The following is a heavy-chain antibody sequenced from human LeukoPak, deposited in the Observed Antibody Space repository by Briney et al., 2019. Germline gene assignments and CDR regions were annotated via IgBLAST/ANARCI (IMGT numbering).Heavy chain of an antibody. CDR3: ARTGSSWYLDAFDI. CDR2: IYYSGST. V-gene: IGHV4-59*01. CDR1: GGSISSYY. D-gene: IGHD6-13*01. J-gene: IGHJ3*02. Sequence: SETLSLTCTVSGGSISSYYWSWIRQPPGKGLEWIGYIYYSGSTNYNPSLKSRVTISVDTSKKQFSLKLSSVTAADTAVYYCARTGSSWYLDAFDIWGQGTMVTVSS.